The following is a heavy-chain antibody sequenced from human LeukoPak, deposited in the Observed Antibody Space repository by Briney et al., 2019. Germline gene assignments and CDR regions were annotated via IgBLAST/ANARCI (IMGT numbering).Heavy chain of an antibody. Sequence: GGSLRLSCAASGFIFSNAWMTWVRQAPGKGLEWVGRIKSITDGGTTDYAAPVKGRFTTSRDDSKNTLYLQMNSLKTEDTAVYYCTTALSQYSSGWYGNYFDYWGQGTLVTVSS. CDR2: IKSITDGGTT. CDR1: GFIFSNAW. D-gene: IGHD6-19*01. V-gene: IGHV3-15*01. CDR3: TTALSQYSSGWYGNYFDY. J-gene: IGHJ4*02.